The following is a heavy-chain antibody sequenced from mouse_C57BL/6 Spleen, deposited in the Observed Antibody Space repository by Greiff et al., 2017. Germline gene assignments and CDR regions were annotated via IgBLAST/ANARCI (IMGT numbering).Heavy chain of an antibody. CDR2: CYTGSGSI. CDR1: GYTFTEYT. CDR3: ARHEDSGYSAWFAY. V-gene: IGHV1-62-2*01. Sequence: QVQLKESGAELVKPGASVKLSCKASGYTFTEYTIHWVKQRSGQGLVWIGWCYTGSGSIKYNEKFKDKATLTEDKSSSTVYMELSSLTSEDSAVYVCARHEDSGYSAWFAYWGQGTLVTVSA. D-gene: IGHD2-3*01. J-gene: IGHJ3*01.